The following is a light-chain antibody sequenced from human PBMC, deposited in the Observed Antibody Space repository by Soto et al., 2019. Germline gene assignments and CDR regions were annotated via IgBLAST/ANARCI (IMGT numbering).Light chain of an antibody. Sequence: IALTQSPGTLSLSPGERATLSCRASQSVSSSYLAWYQQKPGQAPRLLIYGASSRATGIPDRFSGSGSGTDFTLTISRLEPEDFAVYYCQQYGSSPWTFGQGTKVDI. CDR2: GAS. V-gene: IGKV3-20*01. CDR1: QSVSSSY. CDR3: QQYGSSPWT. J-gene: IGKJ1*01.